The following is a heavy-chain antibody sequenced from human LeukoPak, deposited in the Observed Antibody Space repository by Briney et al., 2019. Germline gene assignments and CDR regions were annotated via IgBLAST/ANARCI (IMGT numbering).Heavy chain of an antibody. Sequence: PSETLSLTCGVSGGSISSSGSYWGWIRQPPGRGLEWIGYIYYSGSTYYNPSLKSRVTISVDTSKNQFSLKLSSVTAADTAVYFCARAHAGTFDYWGQGTLVTVSS. CDR3: ARAHAGTFDY. CDR2: IYYSGST. CDR1: GGSISSSGSY. D-gene: IGHD6-13*01. V-gene: IGHV4-61*08. J-gene: IGHJ4*02.